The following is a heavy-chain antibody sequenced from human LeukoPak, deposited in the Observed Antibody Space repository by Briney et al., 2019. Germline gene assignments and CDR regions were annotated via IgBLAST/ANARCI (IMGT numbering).Heavy chain of an antibody. CDR1: GFTFSSYG. Sequence: PGGSLRLSCAASGFTFSSYGMHWVRQAPGKGLEWVSYISSSGSTIYYADSVKGRFTISRDNAKNSLYLQMNSLRAEDTAVYYCARGRDYDPEGGAFDIWGQGTMVTVSS. J-gene: IGHJ3*02. V-gene: IGHV3-48*04. CDR3: ARGRDYDPEGGAFDI. CDR2: ISSSGSTI. D-gene: IGHD3-22*01.